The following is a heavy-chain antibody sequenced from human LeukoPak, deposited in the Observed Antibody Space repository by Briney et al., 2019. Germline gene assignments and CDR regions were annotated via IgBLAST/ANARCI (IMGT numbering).Heavy chain of an antibody. J-gene: IGHJ3*02. Sequence: GRSLRLSCAASGFTFSSYAMHWVRQAPGKGLEWVAVISYDGSNKYYADSVKGRFTISRDNPKNTLYLQMNSLRAEDTAVYYCARGDQWLVFGAFDIWGQGTMVTVSS. CDR2: ISYDGSNK. D-gene: IGHD6-19*01. CDR1: GFTFSSYA. V-gene: IGHV3-30*04. CDR3: ARGDQWLVFGAFDI.